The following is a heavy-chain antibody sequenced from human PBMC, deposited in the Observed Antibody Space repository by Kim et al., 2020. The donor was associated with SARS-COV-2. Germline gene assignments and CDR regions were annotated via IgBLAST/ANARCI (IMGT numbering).Heavy chain of an antibody. D-gene: IGHD3-9*01. Sequence: SETLSLTCAVQGGSFRDYYWTWIRQSPGKGLEWIGEISYGVNTKYNPSLGSRVTLSIDTSRNHFSLRMTSVTAADTAVYFCARAYSLQYLDWTATTYYY. CDR2: ISYGVNT. V-gene: IGHV4-34*01. CDR3: ARAYSLQYLDWTATTYYY. J-gene: IGHJ6*01. CDR1: GGSFRDYY.